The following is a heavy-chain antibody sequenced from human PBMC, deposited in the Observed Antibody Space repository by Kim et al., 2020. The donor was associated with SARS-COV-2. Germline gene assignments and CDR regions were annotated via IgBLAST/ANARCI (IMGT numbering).Heavy chain of an antibody. J-gene: IGHJ4*02. V-gene: IGHV3-23*01. CDR3: ATWLQSHFDY. CDR2: IDGPTTNT. CDR1: GFTFTGHA. Sequence: GGSLRLSCTTSGFTFTGHAMSWVRQTPEKGLEWVATIDGPTTNTHYPDSVKGRFTISRDNSQNTVYLHMSGLKAEDTAIYYCATWLQSHFDYWGQGTLVTVSS. D-gene: IGHD5-12*01.